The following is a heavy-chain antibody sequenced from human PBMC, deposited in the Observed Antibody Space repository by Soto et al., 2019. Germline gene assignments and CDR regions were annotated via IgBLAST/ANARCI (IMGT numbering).Heavy chain of an antibody. CDR1: GVSINSGDYY. V-gene: IGHV4-31*03. D-gene: IGHD5-18*01. CDR3: AREGYSYNGMDV. Sequence: QVQLQESGPGLVKPSQTLSLTCTVSGVSINSGDYYWTWIRQHPGKGLEWIGYIYYSGSTFHNPSLQSRVTISVDTSKNQFSLKPSSVTAADTAVYYCAREGYSYNGMDVWGQGTTVTVSS. J-gene: IGHJ6*02. CDR2: IYYSGST.